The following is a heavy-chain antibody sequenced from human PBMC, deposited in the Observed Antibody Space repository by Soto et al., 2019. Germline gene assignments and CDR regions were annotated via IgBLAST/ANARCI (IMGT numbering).Heavy chain of an antibody. V-gene: IGHV4-34*01. CDR1: GGSFSGYY. J-gene: IGHJ3*02. CDR2: INHSGST. CDR3: ARTRYFDWPDAFDI. Sequence: SETLSLTCAVYGGSFSGYYWSWIRQPPGKGLEWIGEINHSGSTNYNPSLKSRVTISVDTSKNQFSLKLSSVTAADTAVYYCARTRYFDWPDAFDIWGQGAMVTVSS. D-gene: IGHD3-9*01.